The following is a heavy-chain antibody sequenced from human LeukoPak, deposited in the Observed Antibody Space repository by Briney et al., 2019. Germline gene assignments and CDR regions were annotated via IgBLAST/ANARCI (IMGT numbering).Heavy chain of an antibody. D-gene: IGHD1-26*01. J-gene: IGHJ4*02. CDR2: TYSGGST. Sequence: GGSLRLSCIASGFAVSSTYMSWVRQAPGKGLEWVSVTYSGGSTYYADSVKGRCTISRDNSKNTLYLQMNSLRGEDTAVYYCASGIRAFDNWGQGTLVTVSA. V-gene: IGHV3-66*01. CDR1: GFAVSSTY. CDR3: ASGIRAFDN.